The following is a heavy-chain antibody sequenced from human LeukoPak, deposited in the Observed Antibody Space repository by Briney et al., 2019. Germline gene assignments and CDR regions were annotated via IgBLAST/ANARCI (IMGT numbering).Heavy chain of an antibody. V-gene: IGHV4-34*01. CDR2: INHSGST. J-gene: IGHJ4*02. CDR1: GESFSGYY. D-gene: IGHD6-19*01. Sequence: PSETLSLTCAVYGESFSGYYWSWIHQPPGKGLEWIGEINHSGSTNYNPSLKSRVTISVDTSKNQFSLKLSSVIAADTAVYYCAREEQWLVRDYWGQGTLVTVSS. CDR3: AREEQWLVRDY.